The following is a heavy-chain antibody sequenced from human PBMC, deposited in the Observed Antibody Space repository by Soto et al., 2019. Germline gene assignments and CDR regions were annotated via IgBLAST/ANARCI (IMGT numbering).Heavy chain of an antibody. V-gene: IGHV1-69*01. Sequence: QVQLVQSGAEVKKPESSVKVSCKASGGAFSSYAISWVRQVPGQALEWMGEIISMFGAAMYAQKFQGRVTITADESPSTAYMELSSPRSEDTAIYFCARGGKDRFRGSGMDVWGQGTTVTVS. CDR3: ARGGKDRFRGSGMDV. J-gene: IGHJ6*02. D-gene: IGHD3-10*01. CDR1: GGAFSSYA. CDR2: IISMFGAA.